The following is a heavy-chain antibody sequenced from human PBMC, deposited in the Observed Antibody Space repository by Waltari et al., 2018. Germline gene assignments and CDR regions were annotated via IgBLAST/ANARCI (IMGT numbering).Heavy chain of an antibody. CDR1: GYTFTDYD. J-gene: IGHJ4*02. Sequence: QVQLVQSGTEVKMPGASVKVSCKASGYTFTDYDITWVRQATGQGLEWIGWMKPNRGNTDAEPKVQGRVFIDRNNSIRTGYMELSNLRSEDTAMYYCSIGTGGAFDHWGQGTLVTVSS. CDR2: MKPNRGNT. V-gene: IGHV1-8*01. CDR3: SIGTGGAFDH. D-gene: IGHD1-1*01.